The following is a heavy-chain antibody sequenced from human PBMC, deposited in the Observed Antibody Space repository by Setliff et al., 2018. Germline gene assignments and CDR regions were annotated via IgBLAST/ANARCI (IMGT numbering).Heavy chain of an antibody. D-gene: IGHD4-4*01. V-gene: IGHV1-3*01. J-gene: IGHJ3*02. CDR3: ARALLPIYDYSNYEEENYAFDI. Sequence: ASVKVSCKASGYTFTSYAMHWVRQAPGQRLEWMGWINAGNGNTKYSQKFQGRVTITADKSTSTAYMELNSLRSEDTAVYYCARALLPIYDYSNYEEENYAFDIWGQGTMVTVSS. CDR1: GYTFTSYA. CDR2: INAGNGNT.